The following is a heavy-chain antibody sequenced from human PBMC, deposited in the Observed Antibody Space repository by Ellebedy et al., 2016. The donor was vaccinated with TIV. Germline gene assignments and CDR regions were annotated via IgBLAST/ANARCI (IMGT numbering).Heavy chain of an antibody. J-gene: IGHJ2*01. CDR1: NGSFSSYY. Sequence: SETLSLTXTVSNGSFSSYYWSWIRQSAGKGLEWIGRIFMSGSMTYNPSFKSRISMSVDASKTQVSLNLSSVTAADTAVYYCARLMQSRDRSHWYFDIWGRGTLVTVSS. CDR2: IFMSGSM. V-gene: IGHV4-4*07. CDR3: ARLMQSRDRSHWYFDI. D-gene: IGHD1-14*01.